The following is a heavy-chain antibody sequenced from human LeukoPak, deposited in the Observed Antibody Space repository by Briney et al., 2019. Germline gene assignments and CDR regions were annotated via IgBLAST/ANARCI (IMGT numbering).Heavy chain of an antibody. CDR1: GFTFSTYA. CDR2: ISVRSNYI. J-gene: IGHJ4*02. D-gene: IGHD3-22*01. CDR3: VRLRRNSDTSGFYYYYDF. V-gene: IGHV3-21*01. Sequence: MAGGSLRLSCAASGFTFSTYAMSWVRQAPGKGLEWVSSISVRSNYIYYADSVRGRFRISRDDARDSLYLQMNSLRAEDTAVYYCVRLRRNSDTSGFYYYYDFWGQGTLVTVSS.